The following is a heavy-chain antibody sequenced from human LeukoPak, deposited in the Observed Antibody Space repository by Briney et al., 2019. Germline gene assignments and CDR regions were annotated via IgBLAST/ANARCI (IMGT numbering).Heavy chain of an antibody. CDR3: ARGTGNYYDSSGYYYQSRWDNWFDP. CDR1: GCTFSSYA. CDR2: ISYDGSNK. D-gene: IGHD3-22*01. Sequence: GGSLRLSCAASGCTFSSYAMHWVRQAPGKGLEWVAVISYDGSNKYYADSVKGQFTISRDNSKNTLYLQMNSLRAEDTAVYYCARGTGNYYDSSGYYYQSRWDNWFDPWGQGTLVTVSS. V-gene: IGHV3-30*04. J-gene: IGHJ5*02.